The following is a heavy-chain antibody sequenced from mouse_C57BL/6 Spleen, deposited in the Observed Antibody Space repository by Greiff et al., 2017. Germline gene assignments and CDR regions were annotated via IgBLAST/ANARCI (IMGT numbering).Heavy chain of an antibody. Sequence: QVQLQQPGAELAKPGASVKLSCKASGYTFTSYWMHWVKQRPGQGLEWIGDINPCSGYTKYNQKFKDKATLTVDKSSSTAYMQLSSLTYEVTAVEYWAREGNYYAMDYWGQGTSVTVSS. D-gene: IGHD2-1*01. V-gene: IGHV1-7*01. CDR3: AREGNYYAMDY. CDR2: INPCSGYT. J-gene: IGHJ4*01. CDR1: GYTFTSYW.